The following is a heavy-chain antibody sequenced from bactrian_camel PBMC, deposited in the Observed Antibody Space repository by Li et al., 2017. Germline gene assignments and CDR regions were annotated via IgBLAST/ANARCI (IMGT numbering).Heavy chain of an antibody. Sequence: VQLVESGGGTVQPGGSLRLSCVASGFLFNYADMSWVRQAPGKGLEWVSGINSDGTNAYYRDSLKGRFAISRDNAKNMLYLQLNSLQTEDSAMYYCAAEGLWHYFGRCEQYRCWGQGTQVTVS. J-gene: IGHJ4*01. D-gene: IGHD1*01. V-gene: IGHV3S40*01. CDR2: INSDGTNA. CDR3: AAEGLWHYFGRCEQYRC. CDR1: GFLFNYAD.